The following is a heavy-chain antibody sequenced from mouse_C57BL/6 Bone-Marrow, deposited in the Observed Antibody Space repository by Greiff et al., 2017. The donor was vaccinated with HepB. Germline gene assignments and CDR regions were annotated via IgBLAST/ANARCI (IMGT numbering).Heavy chain of an antibody. J-gene: IGHJ4*01. CDR3: ARGRITLNYYAMDY. Sequence: DVKLVESGGGLVKPGGSLNLSWAASGFTSSSYTMSGVRRTPEKRLEWVATISGGGGNTYYPDSVKGRFTISRDNAKNTLYLQMSSLRSEDTALYYCARGRITLNYYAMDYWGQGTSVTVSS. CDR1: GFTSSSYT. V-gene: IGHV5-9*01. D-gene: IGHD2-4*01. CDR2: ISGGGGNT.